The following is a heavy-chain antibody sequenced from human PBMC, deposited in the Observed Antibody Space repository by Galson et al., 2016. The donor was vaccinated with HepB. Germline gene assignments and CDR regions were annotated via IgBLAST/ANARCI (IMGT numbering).Heavy chain of an antibody. V-gene: IGHV1-46*01. CDR3: ARNAVYCSSTSCSTCYFDY. D-gene: IGHD2-2*01. Sequence: SVKVSCKASGYTFTSYYMHWVRQAPGQGLEWMGIINPSGGSTSYAQKFQGRVTMTRDTSTSTVYMELSSLRSEDTAVYYCARNAVYCSSTSCSTCYFDYWGQGTLVTVSS. CDR1: GYTFTSYY. CDR2: INPSGGST. J-gene: IGHJ4*02.